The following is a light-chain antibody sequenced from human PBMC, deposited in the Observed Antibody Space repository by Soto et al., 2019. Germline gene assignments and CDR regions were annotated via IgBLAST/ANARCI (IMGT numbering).Light chain of an antibody. CDR2: DAS. J-gene: IGKJ4*01. CDR1: QSISSSY. V-gene: IGKV3D-20*02. Sequence: EIVMTQSPATLSVSPGERATLSCRASQSISSSYLAWYQQKPGQAPRLLIYDASSRATGIPDRFSGSGSGTDFTLTISRLEPEDFAVYYCQQRSNWPLTFGGGTKVDIK. CDR3: QQRSNWPLT.